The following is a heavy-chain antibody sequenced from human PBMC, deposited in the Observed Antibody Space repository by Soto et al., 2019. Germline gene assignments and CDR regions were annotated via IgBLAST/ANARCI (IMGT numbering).Heavy chain of an antibody. J-gene: IGHJ4*02. V-gene: IGHV4-4*07. Sequence: ETLALTCTVSGGSISSYYWSWIRQPAGKGLEWIGRIYTSGSTNYNPSLKSRVTMSVDTSKNQFSLKLSSVTAADTAVYYCAAAYDYVWGSYRPPDYWGQGTLVTVSS. CDR1: GGSISSYY. D-gene: IGHD3-16*02. CDR2: IYTSGST. CDR3: AAAYDYVWGSYRPPDY.